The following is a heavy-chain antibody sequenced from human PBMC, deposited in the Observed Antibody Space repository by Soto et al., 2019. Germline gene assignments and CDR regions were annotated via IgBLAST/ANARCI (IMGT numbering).Heavy chain of an antibody. CDR3: ARDRCTNGVCYWYYFDY. CDR1: GYTFTSYH. D-gene: IGHD2-8*01. CDR2: INPSGGST. V-gene: IGHV1-46*01. Sequence: ASVKVSCKASGYTFTSYHMHWVRQAPGQGLEWMGIINPSGGSTSYAQKFQGRVTMTRDTSTSTVYMELSSLRSEDTAVYYCARDRCTNGVCYWYYFDYWGQGTLVTVSS. J-gene: IGHJ4*02.